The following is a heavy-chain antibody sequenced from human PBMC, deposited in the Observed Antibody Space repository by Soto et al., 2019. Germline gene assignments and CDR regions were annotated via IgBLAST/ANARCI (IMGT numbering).Heavy chain of an antibody. V-gene: IGHV4-59*12. D-gene: IGHD1-1*01. Sequence: PSETLSLTCTVSGGSISSYYWSWIRQPPGKGLEWIGYIYYSGSTNYNPSLKSRVTISVDTSKNQFSLKLSSVTAADTAVYYCAREGKTGTTFFDYWGQGTLVTVSS. CDR2: IYYSGST. J-gene: IGHJ4*02. CDR3: AREGKTGTTFFDY. CDR1: GGSISSYY.